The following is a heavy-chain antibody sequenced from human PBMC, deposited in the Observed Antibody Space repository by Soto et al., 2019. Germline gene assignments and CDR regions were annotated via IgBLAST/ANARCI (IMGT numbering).Heavy chain of an antibody. Sequence: QVQLQESGPGLVKPSETLSLTCAVSGGSMSSYYWSWIRQPPGKRPEWIGYIYYSGYTNYNPSLKSRVTLSVDTSKNQFSLKLSSVTAADTAVYYCARDSVGSGYDWGQGTLVTVSS. CDR1: GGSMSSYY. CDR2: IYYSGYT. CDR3: ARDSVGSGYD. V-gene: IGHV4-59*01. J-gene: IGHJ4*02. D-gene: IGHD5-12*01.